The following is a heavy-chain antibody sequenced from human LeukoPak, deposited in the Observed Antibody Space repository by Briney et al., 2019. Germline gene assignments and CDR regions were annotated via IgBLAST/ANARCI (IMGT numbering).Heavy chain of an antibody. D-gene: IGHD6-6*01. CDR2: ISSSSSYI. CDR1: GFTFSSYS. CDR3: ARQKLARVSPRLLGAFDI. Sequence: GGSLRLSCAASGFTFSSYSMNWVRQAPGKGLEWVSSISSSSSYIYYADSVKGRFTISRDNAKNSLYLQMNSLRAEDTAVYYCARQKLARVSPRLLGAFDIWGQGTMVTVSS. J-gene: IGHJ3*02. V-gene: IGHV3-21*01.